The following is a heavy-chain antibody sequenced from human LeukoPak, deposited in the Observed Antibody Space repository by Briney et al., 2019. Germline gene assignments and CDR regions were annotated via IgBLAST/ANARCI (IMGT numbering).Heavy chain of an antibody. CDR1: GFTFTTYG. V-gene: IGHV3-30*03. CDR2: ISYDGTYK. Sequence: GGSLRLSCAASGFTFTTYGMHWVRQAPGKGLEWVAIISYDGTYKYYVDSVKGRFTISRDNSKNTLYLQMNSLRAEDTAVYYCAVPIFGVVSYFDYWGQGTLVTVSS. CDR3: AVPIFGVVSYFDY. J-gene: IGHJ4*02. D-gene: IGHD3-3*01.